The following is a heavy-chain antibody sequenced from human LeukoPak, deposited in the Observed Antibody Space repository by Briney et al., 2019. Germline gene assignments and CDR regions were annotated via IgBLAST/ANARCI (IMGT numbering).Heavy chain of an antibody. CDR1: GGSISSGGYY. D-gene: IGHD3-3*01. CDR2: INHSGST. J-gene: IGHJ6*02. V-gene: IGHV4-34*01. CDR3: ARGHLYDFWSGYRAGNYGMDV. Sequence: PSETLSLTCTVSGGSISSGGYYWSWIRQHPGKGLEWIGEINHSGSTNYNPSLKSRVAISVDTSKNQFSLKLSSVTAADTAVYYCARGHLYDFWSGYRAGNYGMDVWGQGTTVTVSS.